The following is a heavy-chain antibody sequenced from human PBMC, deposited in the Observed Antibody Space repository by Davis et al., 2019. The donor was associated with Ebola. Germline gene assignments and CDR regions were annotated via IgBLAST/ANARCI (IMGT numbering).Heavy chain of an antibody. CDR1: GFTFSSYG. J-gene: IGHJ4*02. CDR3: ASHALKYCSGGSCPFDY. CDR2: IWYDGSNK. V-gene: IGHV3-33*01. D-gene: IGHD2-15*01. Sequence: GESLKISCAASGFTFSSYGMHWVRQAPGKGLEWVAVIWYDGSNKYYADSVKGRFTISRDNSKNTLYLQMNSLRAEDTAVYYCASHALKYCSGGSCPFDYWGQGTLVTVSS.